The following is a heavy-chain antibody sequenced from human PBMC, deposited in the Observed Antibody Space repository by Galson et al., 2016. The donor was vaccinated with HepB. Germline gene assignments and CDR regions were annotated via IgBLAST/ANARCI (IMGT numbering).Heavy chain of an antibody. D-gene: IGHD6-19*01. J-gene: IGHJ4*02. CDR2: VNNGGNP. CDR1: GFNFRNFA. V-gene: IGHV3-23*01. Sequence: SLRLSCAASGFNFRNFAMSWVRQAAGKGLEWVASVNNGGNPYYADSVKGRFIVSRDNSQNTLDLQLNSLRAEDTAVYYCAKDHPSSGWPTFDHWGPGTLVNVSS. CDR3: AKDHPSSGWPTFDH.